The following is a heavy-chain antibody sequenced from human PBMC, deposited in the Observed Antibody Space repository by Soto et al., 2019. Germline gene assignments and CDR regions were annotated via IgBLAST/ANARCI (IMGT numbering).Heavy chain of an antibody. CDR2: INHSGST. J-gene: IGHJ4*02. D-gene: IGHD2-15*01. CDR1: GGSFSGYY. V-gene: IGHV4-34*01. CDR3: ARVHCSGGSCRYRGGAGFDY. Sequence: SETLSLTCAVYGGSFSGYYWSWIRQPPGKGLEWIGEINHSGSTNYNPSLKSRVTISVDTSKNQFSLKLSSVTAADTAVYYCARVHCSGGSCRYRGGAGFDYWGQGTLVTVSS.